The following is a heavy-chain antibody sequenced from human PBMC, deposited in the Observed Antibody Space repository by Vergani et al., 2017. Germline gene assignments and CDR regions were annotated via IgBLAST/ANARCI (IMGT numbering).Heavy chain of an antibody. J-gene: IGHJ4*02. CDR1: GFTFDDYD. CDR3: AKDRYRATNYFDY. V-gene: IGHV3-43*01. D-gene: IGHD2-2*02. CDR2: ISWDGGST. Sequence: EVQLVESGGVVVQPGGSLRLSCAASGFTFDDYDMHWVRQAPGKGLKWVSLISWDGGSTYYADSVKGLFTISRDNSKNSLSLQMNSLRPEDTALYYCAKDRYRATNYFDYWGQGTLVTVSS.